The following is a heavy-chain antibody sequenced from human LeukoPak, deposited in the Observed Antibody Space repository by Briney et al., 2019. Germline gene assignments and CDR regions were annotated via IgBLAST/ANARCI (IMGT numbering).Heavy chain of an antibody. CDR1: GGTFSSYA. V-gene: IGHV1-69*05. D-gene: IGHD3-10*01. CDR2: IIPIFGTA. J-gene: IGHJ6*03. Sequence: EASVKVSCKASGGTFSSYAISWVRQAPGQGLEWMGGIIPIFGTANYAQKFQGRVTITTDESTSTAYMELSSLRSEDTAVYYCASQMYYYGSGSYSDYYYMDVWGKGTTVTVSS. CDR3: ASQMYYYGSGSYSDYYYMDV.